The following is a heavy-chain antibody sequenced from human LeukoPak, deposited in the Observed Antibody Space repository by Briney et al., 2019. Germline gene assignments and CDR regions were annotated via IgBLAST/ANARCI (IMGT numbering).Heavy chain of an antibody. CDR2: IDPYTGNT. D-gene: IGHD5-12*01. Sequence: EASVKVFCKASGYPFDGYYLHWVRQAPGQGLEWMAWIDPYTGNTHYAQKFQGRITVTRDTSVSTTYMELSWLTSDDTARYYCAREYSASEHRGQGTLVTVSP. CDR3: AREYSASEH. V-gene: IGHV1-2*02. CDR1: GYPFDGYY. J-gene: IGHJ4*02.